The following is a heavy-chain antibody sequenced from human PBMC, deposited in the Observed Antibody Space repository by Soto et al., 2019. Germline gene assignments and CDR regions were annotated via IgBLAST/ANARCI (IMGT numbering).Heavy chain of an antibody. J-gene: IGHJ6*03. V-gene: IGHV4-59*01. Sequence: SETLSLTCTVSGGSISSYYWSWIRQPPGKGLEWIGYIYYSGSTNYNPSLKSRVTISVDTSKNQFSLKLSSVTAADTAVYYCARDWRGYDFWSGYYPMVGYYYYYMDVWGKGTTVTVSS. D-gene: IGHD3-3*01. CDR1: GGSISSYY. CDR3: ARDWRGYDFWSGYYPMVGYYYYYMDV. CDR2: IYYSGST.